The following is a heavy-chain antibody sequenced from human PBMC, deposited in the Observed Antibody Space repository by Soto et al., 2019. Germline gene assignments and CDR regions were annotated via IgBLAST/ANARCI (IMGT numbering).Heavy chain of an antibody. J-gene: IGHJ6*02. CDR3: ARGYCSAVGCYVHYYYGFDV. Sequence: ASVKVSCKASGYTFTGYYMHWVRQAPGQGLEWMGWINPNSGGTNYAQKFQGRVTMTRDNSKNTLYLQMNSLRADDTAVYYCARGYCSAVGCYVHYYYGFDVWGQGTTVTVSS. D-gene: IGHD2-15*01. CDR1: GYTFTGYY. CDR2: INPNSGGT. V-gene: IGHV1-2*02.